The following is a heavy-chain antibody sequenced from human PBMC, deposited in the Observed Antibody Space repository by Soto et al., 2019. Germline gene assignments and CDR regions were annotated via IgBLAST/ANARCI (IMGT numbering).Heavy chain of an antibody. CDR1: GGSFSGYY. CDR3: ARGLGIAARRIDY. D-gene: IGHD6-6*01. V-gene: IGHV4-34*01. Sequence: QVQLQQWGAGLLKPSETLSLTCAVYGGSFSGYYWSWIRQPPGKGLEWIGEINHSGSTNYNPSLKSRVTISVDTSKNQFSLKLSSVTAADTAVYYCARGLGIAARRIDYWVQGTLVTVSS. CDR2: INHSGST. J-gene: IGHJ4*02.